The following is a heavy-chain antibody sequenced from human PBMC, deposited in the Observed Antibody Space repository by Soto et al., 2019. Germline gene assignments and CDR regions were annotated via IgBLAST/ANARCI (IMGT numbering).Heavy chain of an antibody. J-gene: IGHJ5*02. D-gene: IGHD6-25*01. V-gene: IGHV4-4*07. CDR2: VYSSGSA. Sequence: QVQLQESGPGLVKPSETLSLSCTVSNGSISNYYWNWIRRPAGKGLEWIGRVYSSGSASYNPSLSSRVTMPVDTSKNQLSLKLNSATAADTAVYYCATSGYKESGFDPWGQGTLVTVSS. CDR1: NGSISNYY. CDR3: ATSGYKESGFDP.